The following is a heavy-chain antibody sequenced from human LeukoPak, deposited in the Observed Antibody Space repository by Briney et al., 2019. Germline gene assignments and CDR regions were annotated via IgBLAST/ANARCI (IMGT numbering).Heavy chain of an antibody. CDR1: GGSISSGSYY. CDR3: ARSHYDILTGYYSNFDY. CDR2: IYISGST. Sequence: PSQTLSLTCTVSGGSISSGSYYWNWIRQPAGKGLEWIGRIYISGSTNYNPSLESRVTISVDTSKNQFSLKLSSVTAADTAVYYCARSHYDILTGYYSNFDYWGQGTLVTVSS. D-gene: IGHD3-9*01. J-gene: IGHJ4*02. V-gene: IGHV4-61*02.